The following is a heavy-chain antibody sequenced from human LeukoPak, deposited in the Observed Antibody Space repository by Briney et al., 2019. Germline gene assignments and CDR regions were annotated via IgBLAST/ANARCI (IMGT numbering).Heavy chain of an antibody. CDR2: IYYSGST. D-gene: IGHD1-20*01. V-gene: IGHV4-59*01. CDR3: ARSVHNWNDYFGY. J-gene: IGHJ4*02. Sequence: PSETLSLTCTVSGGSISSYYWSWIRQPPGKGLEWIGYIYYSGSTNYNPSLESRVTISVDTSKNQFSLKLSSVTAADTAVYYCARSVHNWNDYFGYWGQGALVTVSS. CDR1: GGSISSYY.